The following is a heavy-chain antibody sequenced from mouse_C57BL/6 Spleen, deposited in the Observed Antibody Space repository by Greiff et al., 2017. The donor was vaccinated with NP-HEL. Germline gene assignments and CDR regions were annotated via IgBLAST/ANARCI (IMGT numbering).Heavy chain of an antibody. CDR2: IYPRSGNT. CDR3: ARYYYGSSYYYFDY. D-gene: IGHD1-1*01. V-gene: IGHV1-81*01. Sequence: VKLVESGAELARPGASVKLSCKASGYTFTSYGISWVKQRTGQGLEWIGEIYPRSGNTYYNEKFKGKATLTADKSSSTAYMELRSLTSEDSAVYFCARYYYGSSYYYFDYWGQGTTLTVSS. J-gene: IGHJ2*01. CDR1: GYTFTSYG.